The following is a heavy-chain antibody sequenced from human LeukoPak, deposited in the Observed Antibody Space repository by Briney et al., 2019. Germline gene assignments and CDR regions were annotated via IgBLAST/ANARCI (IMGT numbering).Heavy chain of an antibody. CDR1: GGSISSYY. D-gene: IGHD3-16*01. V-gene: IGHV4-59*01. J-gene: IGHJ6*02. CDR2: IYYSGST. CDR3: ARDGGPERAWYYYGMDV. Sequence: KPSETLSLTCTVSGGSISSYYWSWIRQPPGKGLEWIGYIYYSGSTNYNPSLKSRVTISVDTSKNQFSLKLSSATAADTAVYYCARDGGPERAWYYYGMDVWGQGTTVTVSS.